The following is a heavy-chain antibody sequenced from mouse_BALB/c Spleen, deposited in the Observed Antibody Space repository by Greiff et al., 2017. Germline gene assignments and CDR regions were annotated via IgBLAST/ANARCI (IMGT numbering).Heavy chain of an antibody. V-gene: IGHV2-2*02. D-gene: IGHD2-1*01. J-gene: IGHJ4*01. CDR2: IWSGGST. CDR3: ARNRIYYGNYDMDY. CDR1: GFSLTSYG. Sequence: VQLQQSGPGLVQPSQSLSITCTVSGFSLTSYGVHWVRQSPGKGLEWLGVIWSGGSTDYNAAFISRLSISKDNSKSQVFFKMNSLQANDTAIYYCARNRIYYGNYDMDYWGQGTSVTVSS.